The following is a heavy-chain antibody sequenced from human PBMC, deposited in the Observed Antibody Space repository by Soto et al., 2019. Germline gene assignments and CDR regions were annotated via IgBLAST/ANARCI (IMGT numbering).Heavy chain of an antibody. D-gene: IGHD1-26*01. Sequence: PGGSLRLSFAASGFTFDDYAMHWVRQAPGKGLEWVSGISWNSGSIGYADSVKGRFTISRDNAKNSLYLQMNSLRAEDTALYYCAKSMIVGATIYYFDYWGQGTLVTVSS. CDR3: AKSMIVGATIYYFDY. CDR1: GFTFDDYA. V-gene: IGHV3-9*01. J-gene: IGHJ4*02. CDR2: ISWNSGSI.